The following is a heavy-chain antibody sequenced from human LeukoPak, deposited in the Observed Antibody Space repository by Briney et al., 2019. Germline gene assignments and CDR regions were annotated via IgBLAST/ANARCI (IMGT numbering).Heavy chain of an antibody. Sequence: GGRLRLSCAASGFTFSTHWMYWVRQAPGRELVWVSRIIAYGSMTSYADSVKGRFNISRDNAKDTLYLQMTSLRVEDTAVYSCASLLTPYHGSGGGGMDVWGQGTTVPVSS. CDR3: ASLLTPYHGSGGGGMDV. V-gene: IGHV3-74*01. CDR1: GFTFSTHW. J-gene: IGHJ6*02. CDR2: IIAYGSMT. D-gene: IGHD3-10*01.